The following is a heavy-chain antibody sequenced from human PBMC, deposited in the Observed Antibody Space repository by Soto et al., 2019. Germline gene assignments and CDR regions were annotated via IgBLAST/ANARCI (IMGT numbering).Heavy chain of an antibody. D-gene: IGHD3-22*01. Sequence: GASVKVSCKASGYTFTSYAIHWVRQAPGQRLEWMGWINAGNGDRKYSQKFQGRVTITRDTSATTAYMELSSLRSEDTAVYYCARDRAYDSSGYYYAYWGQGTLVTVSS. CDR2: INAGNGDR. V-gene: IGHV1-3*01. CDR1: GYTFTSYA. J-gene: IGHJ4*02. CDR3: ARDRAYDSSGYYYAY.